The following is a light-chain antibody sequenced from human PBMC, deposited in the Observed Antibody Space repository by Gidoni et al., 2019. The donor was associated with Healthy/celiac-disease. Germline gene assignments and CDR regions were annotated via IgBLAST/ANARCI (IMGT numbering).Light chain of an antibody. J-gene: IGLJ2*01. V-gene: IGLV1-44*01. CDR2: SNN. Sequence: QSVLTQPPSASVTPRHRVTISCSGSSSNIGSNTVNWYQQLPGTAPKLLIYSNNQRPSGVPDRFSGSKSGTSASLAISGIQSEDEADYYCAAWDDSLNGVVFGGGTKLTVL. CDR3: AAWDDSLNGVV. CDR1: SSNIGSNT.